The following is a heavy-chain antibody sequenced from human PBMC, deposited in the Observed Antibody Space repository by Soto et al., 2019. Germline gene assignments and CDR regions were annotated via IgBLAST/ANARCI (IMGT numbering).Heavy chain of an antibody. V-gene: IGHV3-23*01. D-gene: IGHD3-10*01. CDR2: LSGSGGTT. Sequence: EVQLLASGGGLVHPGGSLRLSCAASGLTFTSYAVSWVRQAPGKGLEWVSGLSGSGGTTYYADSVKGRFTISRDNSKNTLYLQMDSLRAEDTAVYYCAKDRRISMVRGYYFEYWGQGTLVTVSS. CDR1: GLTFTSYA. J-gene: IGHJ4*02. CDR3: AKDRRISMVRGYYFEY.